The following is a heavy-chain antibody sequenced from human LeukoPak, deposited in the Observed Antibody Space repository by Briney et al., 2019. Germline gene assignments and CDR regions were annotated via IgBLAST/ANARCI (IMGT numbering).Heavy chain of an antibody. Sequence: GGSLLLSCTVSGFTFDDYAIHWVRHPPGKGLEWGAGITWNRDNIGYGHSVKGRFTISRDNVKNVLYLQMNSLRPEDTALYYCAKDLSSAITSALVLDVWGQGTPV. V-gene: IGHV3-9*01. CDR1: GFTFDDYA. J-gene: IGHJ6*02. CDR2: ITWNRDNI. D-gene: IGHD3-22*01. CDR3: AKDLSSAITSALVLDV.